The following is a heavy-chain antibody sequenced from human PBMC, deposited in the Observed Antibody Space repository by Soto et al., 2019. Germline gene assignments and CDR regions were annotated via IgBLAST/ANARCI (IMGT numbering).Heavy chain of an antibody. CDR2: IYSSGGT. V-gene: IGHV4-61*01. J-gene: IGHJ4*02. CDR3: ARDISGYSRDFDY. Sequence: SETLSLTCTVSGDSVSSENYYWTWIRQSPGKGLEWIGYIYSSGGTNYNPSLNSRVTISLDRSRNQFSLKLTSVTAADTAVYYCARDISGYSRDFDYSGQVPLGTFST. CDR1: GDSVSSENYY. D-gene: IGHD5-18*01.